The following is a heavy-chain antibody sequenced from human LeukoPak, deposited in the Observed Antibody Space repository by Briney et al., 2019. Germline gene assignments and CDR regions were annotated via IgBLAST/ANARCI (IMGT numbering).Heavy chain of an antibody. CDR3: ARSIGYYYTMDV. V-gene: IGHV3-11*01. CDR2: ISGSGSDL. Sequence: GGSLRLSCVACGFSFSDFYMSWIRQAPGRGLEWISYISGSGSDLYYADSVKGRFTISRDNANNSLYLQMNSLRAEDTAVYYCARSIGYYYTMDVWGQGTTVTVSS. CDR1: GFSFSDFY. J-gene: IGHJ6*02. D-gene: IGHD3-22*01.